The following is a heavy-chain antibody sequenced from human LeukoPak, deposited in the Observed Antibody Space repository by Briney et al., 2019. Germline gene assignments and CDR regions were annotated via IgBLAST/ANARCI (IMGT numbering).Heavy chain of an antibody. CDR3: ARKPITPYYYYGMDV. CDR1: GYSFTNYW. J-gene: IGHJ6*02. D-gene: IGHD1-14*01. V-gene: IGHV5-51*01. CDR2: IYPGDSDT. Sequence: GESLKISCKGSGYSFTNYWIGWVRQMPGKGLEWMGIIYPGDSDTRYSPSFQGQVTISADKSISTAYLQWSSLKASDTAMYYCARKPITPYYYYGMDVWGQGTTVTVSS.